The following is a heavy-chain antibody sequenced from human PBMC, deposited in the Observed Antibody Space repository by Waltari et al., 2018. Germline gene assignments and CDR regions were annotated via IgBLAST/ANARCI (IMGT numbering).Heavy chain of an antibody. V-gene: IGHV3-23*04. CDR1: GFTFRSYA. Sequence: EVQMVESGGGLVQPGRYLRHACASSGFTFRSYAMSWFRQAPGTGLELVSAISGSGGSTYYADSVKVRFTISRDNSKITLYLQMYSLRAEDTAVYYCSKTRRSGWQSTIDYWGQGTLVTVSS. J-gene: IGHJ4*02. D-gene: IGHD6-19*01. CDR2: ISGSGGST. CDR3: SKTRRSGWQSTIDY.